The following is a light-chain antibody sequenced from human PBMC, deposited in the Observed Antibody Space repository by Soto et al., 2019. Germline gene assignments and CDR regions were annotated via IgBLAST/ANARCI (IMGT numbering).Light chain of an antibody. CDR1: GSDIGSYEY. V-gene: IGLV2-8*01. CDR2: KVT. Sequence: QSALAQPPSASGSLGQSVTISCIGTGSDIGSYEYVSWYQHHPGKAPKLIIYKVTKRPLGVPDRFSGSKSGNTASLTVSGLQAEDEADYFCSSYVHGVPYLFGTGTKLTVL. CDR3: SSYVHGVPYL. J-gene: IGLJ1*01.